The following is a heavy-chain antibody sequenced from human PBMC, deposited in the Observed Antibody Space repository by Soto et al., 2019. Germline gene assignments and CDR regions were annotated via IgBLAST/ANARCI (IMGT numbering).Heavy chain of an antibody. J-gene: IGHJ4*02. Sequence: GASVKVSWKACGYRFASYAISWVRQAPGQGLEWMGGIIPIFGTANYAQKFQGRVTITADESTSTAYMELSSLRSEDTAVYYCALVQRDGYNFFDYSGQAPLVTLSS. CDR3: ALVQRDGYNFFDY. D-gene: IGHD5-12*01. CDR2: IIPIFGTA. V-gene: IGHV1-69*13. CDR1: GYRFASYA.